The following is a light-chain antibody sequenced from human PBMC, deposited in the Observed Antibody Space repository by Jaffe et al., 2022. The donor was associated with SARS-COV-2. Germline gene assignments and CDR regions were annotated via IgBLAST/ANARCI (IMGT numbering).Light chain of an antibody. J-gene: IGKJ1*01. CDR3: QQRGNWWT. Sequence: EIVLTQSPATLSLSPGERATLSCRASQSVSRYLAWYQQKPGQAPRLLIYDASNRATGIPARFSGSGSETDFTLTISSLEPEDFAVYYCQQRGNWWTFGQGTKVEVK. CDR1: QSVSRY. V-gene: IGKV3-11*01. CDR2: DAS.